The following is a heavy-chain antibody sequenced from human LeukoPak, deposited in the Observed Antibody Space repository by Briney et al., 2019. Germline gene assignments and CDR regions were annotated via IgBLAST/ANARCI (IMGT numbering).Heavy chain of an antibody. Sequence: ASVKVSCKASGGTFSSYAISWVRQAPGQGLEWMGRIIPIFGTANYAQKFQGRVTITTDESTSTAYMEPSSLRSEDTAVYYCARDARTTRGYSGYEARLYYFDYWGQGTLVTVSS. J-gene: IGHJ4*02. V-gene: IGHV1-69*05. CDR1: GGTFSSYA. CDR2: IIPIFGTA. CDR3: ARDARTTRGYSGYEARLYYFDY. D-gene: IGHD5-12*01.